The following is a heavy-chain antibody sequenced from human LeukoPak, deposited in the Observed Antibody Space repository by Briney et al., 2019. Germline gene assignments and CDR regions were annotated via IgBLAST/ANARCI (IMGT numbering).Heavy chain of an antibody. CDR2: FDPEDGET. V-gene: IGHV1-24*01. J-gene: IGHJ4*02. CDR3: ATEPLYYYDSSGYLY. Sequence: ASVKVSCKVSGYTLTELSMHWVRQAPGKGLEWMGGFDPEDGETIYAQKFQGRVTLTEDTSTDTAYMELSSLRSEDTAVYYCATEPLYYYDSSGYLYWGQGTLVTVSS. CDR1: GYTLTELS. D-gene: IGHD3-22*01.